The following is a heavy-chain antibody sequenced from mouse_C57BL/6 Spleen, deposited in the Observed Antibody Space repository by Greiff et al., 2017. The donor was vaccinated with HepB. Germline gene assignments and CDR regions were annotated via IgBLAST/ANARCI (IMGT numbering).Heavy chain of an antibody. J-gene: IGHJ3*01. CDR1: GYSFTDYN. Sequence: VEPGASVKISCKASGYSFTDYNMNWVKQSNGKSLEWIGVINPNYGTTSYNQKFKGKATLTVDQSSSTAYMQLNSLTSEDSAVYYCARVIYDGYSAWFAYWGQGTLVTVSA. D-gene: IGHD2-3*01. CDR3: ARVIYDGYSAWFAY. V-gene: IGHV1-39*01. CDR2: INPNYGTT.